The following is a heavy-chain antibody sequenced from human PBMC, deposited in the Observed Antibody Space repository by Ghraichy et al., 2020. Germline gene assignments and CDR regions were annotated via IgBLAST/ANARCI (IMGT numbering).Heavy chain of an antibody. Sequence: GESLNISCAASGFTFSSYAMHWVRQAPGKGLEWVTVISYDGSNKYYADSVKGRFTISRDNSKNTLYLQMNSLRAEDTAVYYCARDEGGGGYRIYYYYGMDVWGQGTTVTVSS. CDR3: ARDEGGGGYRIYYYYGMDV. V-gene: IGHV3-30*04. J-gene: IGHJ6*02. CDR2: ISYDGSNK. D-gene: IGHD5-12*01. CDR1: GFTFSSYA.